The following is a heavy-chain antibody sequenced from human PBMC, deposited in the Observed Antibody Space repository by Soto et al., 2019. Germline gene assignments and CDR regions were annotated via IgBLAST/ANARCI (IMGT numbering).Heavy chain of an antibody. CDR2: ISYDGSAK. Sequence: PGGSLRLSCAASGFTFRNYAMHWVRQAPGKGLEWVTLISYDGSAKLYADSVQGRFTISRDDSANTLYLQMNSLRADDTAVYYCARQVVAYCSGGSCYSPNRHWFDPWGQGTLVTVSS. CDR1: GFTFRNYA. V-gene: IGHV3-30-3*01. J-gene: IGHJ5*02. D-gene: IGHD2-15*01. CDR3: ARQVVAYCSGGSCYSPNRHWFDP.